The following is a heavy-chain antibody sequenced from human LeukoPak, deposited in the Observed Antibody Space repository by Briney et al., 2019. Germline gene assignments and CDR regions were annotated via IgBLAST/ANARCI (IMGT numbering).Heavy chain of an antibody. Sequence: SGPTLVKPTQTLTLTCTFSGFSLSTSGVGVGWIRQPPGKALEWLAHIYWDDDKRYSPSLKSRLTISKDTSKNQVALSMTNMDPVDTATYYCTHIFWAGQYYYFDYWGQGTLVTVSS. CDR1: GFSLSTSGVG. J-gene: IGHJ4*02. CDR3: THIFWAGQYYYFDY. CDR2: IYWDDDK. D-gene: IGHD3/OR15-3a*01. V-gene: IGHV2-5*02.